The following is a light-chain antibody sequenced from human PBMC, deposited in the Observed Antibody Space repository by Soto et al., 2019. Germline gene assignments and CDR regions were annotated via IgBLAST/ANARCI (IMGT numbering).Light chain of an antibody. Sequence: EIVLTQSPATLSLSPGERATLSCRASQSVSSYLAWYQQKPGQAPRLLIYDASNRATGIPARFSGSVSGTDFTHTISSLEPEDFAVYYCQQRSNWPPYTVGQGTNLEIK. CDR2: DAS. V-gene: IGKV3-11*01. CDR1: QSVSSY. J-gene: IGKJ2*01. CDR3: QQRSNWPPYT.